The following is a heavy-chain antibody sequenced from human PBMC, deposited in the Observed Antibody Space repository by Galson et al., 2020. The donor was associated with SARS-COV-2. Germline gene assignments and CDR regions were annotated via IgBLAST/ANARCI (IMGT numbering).Heavy chain of an antibody. CDR3: ATTLSYCSGGSCYPNWFDP. V-gene: IGHV1-24*01. J-gene: IGHJ5*02. Sequence: ASVKVSCKVSGYTLTELSMHWVRQAPGKGLEWMGGFDPEDGETIYAQKFQGRVTMTEDTSTDTAYMELSSLRSEDTAVYYCATTLSYCSGGSCYPNWFDPWGQGTLVTVSS. D-gene: IGHD2-15*01. CDR1: GYTLTELS. CDR2: FDPEDGET.